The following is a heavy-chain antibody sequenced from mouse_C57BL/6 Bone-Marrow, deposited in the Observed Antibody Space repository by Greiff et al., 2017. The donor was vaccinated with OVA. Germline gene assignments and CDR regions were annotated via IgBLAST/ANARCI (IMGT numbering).Heavy chain of an antibody. J-gene: IGHJ2*01. Sequence: VQLQQPGAELVRPGSSVKLSCKASGYTFTSYWMDWVKQRPGQGLEWIGNIYPSDSETHYNQKFKDKATLTVDKSSSTAYMQLSSLTSEDSAVYYCASLFYFYYWGQGTTLTVSS. D-gene: IGHD6-1*01. V-gene: IGHV1-61*01. CDR2: IYPSDSET. CDR1: GYTFTSYW. CDR3: ASLFYFYY.